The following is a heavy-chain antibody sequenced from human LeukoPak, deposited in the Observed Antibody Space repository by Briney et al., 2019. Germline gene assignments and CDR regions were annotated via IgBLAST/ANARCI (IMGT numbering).Heavy chain of an antibody. V-gene: IGHV4-34*01. CDR3: ARGLNYGYFDY. J-gene: IGHJ4*02. D-gene: IGHD4-17*01. Sequence: SETLSLACGVSSGSFTNYYWGWVRQSPGTGLEWIGEINHSGTTNYNPSLKSRVTISVDTSKKQFFLKLDSVTATDTAMYYCARGLNYGYFDYWGQGILVTVSS. CDR2: INHSGTT. CDR1: SGSFTNYY.